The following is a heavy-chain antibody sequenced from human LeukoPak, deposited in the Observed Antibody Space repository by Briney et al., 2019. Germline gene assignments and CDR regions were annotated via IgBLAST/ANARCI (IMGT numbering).Heavy chain of an antibody. J-gene: IGHJ4*02. CDR1: GFAFSTYA. D-gene: IGHD2-2*02. V-gene: IGHV3-30*18. Sequence: LGRSLRLSCAASGFAFSTYAMHWVRQAPGKGLEWVAVISYNGSEIYYGDSVKGRFTISRDNSKNTLYLQMNRLRVEDTAVYHCAKAGCSSARCYTNYWGQGTSVTVSS. CDR2: ISYNGSEI. CDR3: AKAGCSSARCYTNY.